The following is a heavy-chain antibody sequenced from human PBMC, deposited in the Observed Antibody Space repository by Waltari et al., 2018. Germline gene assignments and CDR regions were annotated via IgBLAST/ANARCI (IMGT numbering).Heavy chain of an antibody. Sequence: QVQLVQSGAEVTKPGSPVKVSCKASGGTFSSYAIRCVRPAPGPGLEWMGGIIPIFGTANYAQKFQGRVTITADESTSTAYMELSSLRSEDTAVYYCARAGYVSIFGVTPAGAFDIWGQGTMVTVSS. D-gene: IGHD3-3*01. V-gene: IGHV1-69*01. CDR3: ARAGYVSIFGVTPAGAFDI. J-gene: IGHJ3*02. CDR1: GGTFSSYA. CDR2: IIPIFGTA.